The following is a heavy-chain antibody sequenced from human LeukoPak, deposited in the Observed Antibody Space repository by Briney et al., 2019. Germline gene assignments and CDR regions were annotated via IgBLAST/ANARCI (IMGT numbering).Heavy chain of an antibody. CDR2: ISWNSGSI. CDR1: GFTFDDYA. V-gene: IGHV3-9*01. Sequence: PGRSLRLSCAVSGFTFDDYAMHWVRQAPGKGLEWVSGISWNSGSIGYADSVKGRFTISRDNAKNSLYLQMNSLRAEDTALYYCAKDVYTVRGASLGNWGQGTLVTVSS. D-gene: IGHD3-10*01. J-gene: IGHJ4*02. CDR3: AKDVYTVRGASLGN.